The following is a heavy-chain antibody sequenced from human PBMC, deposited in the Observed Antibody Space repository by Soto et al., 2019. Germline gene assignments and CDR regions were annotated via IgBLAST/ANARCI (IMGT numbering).Heavy chain of an antibody. CDR3: ATNNTPGGMDV. CDR2: ISGTRGRQRNT. V-gene: IGHV3-23*01. CDR1: GFIFSDYA. J-gene: IGHJ6*02. D-gene: IGHD1-20*01. Sequence: GGSLRLSCAASGFIFSDYAMTWVRQAPGRGLEWVSTISGTRGRQRNTFYTASVKGRFTVTRDNSKNTLFLQMNSLRVEDTAVYYCATNNTPGGMDVWGRGTTVTVSS.